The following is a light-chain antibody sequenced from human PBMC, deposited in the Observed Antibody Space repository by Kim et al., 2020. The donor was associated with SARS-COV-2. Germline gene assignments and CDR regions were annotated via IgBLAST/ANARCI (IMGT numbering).Light chain of an antibody. CDR1: KLGDKY. J-gene: IGLJ2*01. V-gene: IGLV3-1*01. CDR2: QDS. Sequence: SYELTQPPSVSVSPGETATITCSGDKLGDKYVCWYQQGPGQSPVLAIYQDSRRPSGTPERFSASNSGDTATLTISGTQAMDEADYYCQAWDSSNVIFGGG. CDR3: QAWDSSNVI.